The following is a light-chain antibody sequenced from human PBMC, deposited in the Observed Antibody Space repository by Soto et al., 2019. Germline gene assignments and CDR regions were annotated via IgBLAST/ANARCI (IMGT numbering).Light chain of an antibody. CDR3: QQYGSSPPYT. J-gene: IGKJ2*01. Sequence: EIVLTQSPGTLSLSPGERATLSCRASQSVSSSYVAWYQQKPGQAPRLLIYGASSRATGIPDRFSGSGSGTDFILTISRLETEDFAVYYCQQYGSSPPYTFGQGTKLEIK. V-gene: IGKV3-20*01. CDR2: GAS. CDR1: QSVSSSY.